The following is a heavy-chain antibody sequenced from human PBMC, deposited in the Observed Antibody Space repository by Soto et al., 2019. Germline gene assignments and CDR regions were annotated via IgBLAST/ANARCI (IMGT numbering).Heavy chain of an antibody. CDR2: INANNGGA. D-gene: IGHD6-25*01. Sequence: QVQLVQSGAEVKKPGAPVKVSCKASGYTFTDYHIHWVRQAPGQGLEFMGWINANNGGAGSAQQFQGRVTVTRDTSITTVYMELSNLRSDDTAVYYCAREGGSETLQPSYNWFDTWGQGTLVTVSS. CDR3: AREGGSETLQPSYNWFDT. CDR1: GYTFTDYH. V-gene: IGHV1-2*02. J-gene: IGHJ5*02.